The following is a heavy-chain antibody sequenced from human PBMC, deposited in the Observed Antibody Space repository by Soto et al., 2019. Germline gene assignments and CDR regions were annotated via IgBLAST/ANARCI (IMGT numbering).Heavy chain of an antibody. CDR2: ISSSSETI. V-gene: IGHV3-48*01. J-gene: IGHJ2*01. Sequence: GGSLRLSCVASGFTFRSYSMNWVRQAPGRGLEWVSYISSSSETIYYADSVKGRFTISRDNAQNSLYLQMSSLRADDTAIYYCARVLGPNWYFDLWGRGTLVTVSS. CDR1: GFTFRSYS. CDR3: ARVLGPNWYFDL.